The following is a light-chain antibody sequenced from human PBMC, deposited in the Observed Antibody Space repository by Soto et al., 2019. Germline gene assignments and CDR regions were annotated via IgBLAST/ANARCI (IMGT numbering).Light chain of an antibody. CDR1: QSIRSSW. Sequence: DIQMTQSPSTLSASVGDRVIITCPASQSIRSSWLAWYQQKPGKAPKLLIYKASSLESGVPSRFSGSGSGTDFTLTISSLQPDDFASYYCQQYNIYPWTFGQGTKVDIK. J-gene: IGKJ1*01. CDR3: QQYNIYPWT. CDR2: KAS. V-gene: IGKV1-5*03.